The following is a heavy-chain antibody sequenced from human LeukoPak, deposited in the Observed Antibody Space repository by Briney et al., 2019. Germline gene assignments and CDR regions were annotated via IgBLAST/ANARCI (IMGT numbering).Heavy chain of an antibody. V-gene: IGHV4-59*01. D-gene: IGHD3-9*01. CDR2: IYSTGDT. J-gene: IGHJ4*02. CDR3: ARGALRYSDY. CDR1: GASINNYY. Sequence: SETLSLTCTVSGASINNYYWSWVRQPPLKGLEWIGYIYSTGDTSYNPSLESRVSISMDTSKNHFSLEITSVTAADTAVYYCARGALRYSDYWGQGTLVTVST.